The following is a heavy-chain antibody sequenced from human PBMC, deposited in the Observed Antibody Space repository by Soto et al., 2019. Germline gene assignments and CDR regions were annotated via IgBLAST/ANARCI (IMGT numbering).Heavy chain of an antibody. J-gene: IGHJ4*02. Sequence: GGSLRLSCAASGFTFSSYAMSWVRQAPGKGLEWVSAISGSGGSTYYADSVKGRFTISRDNSKNTLYLQMNSLRAEDTVVYYCAKHNYYDSSGYYYFDYWGQGTLVTVSS. CDR2: ISGSGGST. CDR3: AKHNYYDSSGYYYFDY. D-gene: IGHD3-22*01. CDR1: GFTFSSYA. V-gene: IGHV3-23*01.